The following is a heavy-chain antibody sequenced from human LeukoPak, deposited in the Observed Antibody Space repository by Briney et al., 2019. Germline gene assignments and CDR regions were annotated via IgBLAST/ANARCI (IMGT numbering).Heavy chain of an antibody. CDR2: MNPNSGNT. J-gene: IGHJ4*02. D-gene: IGHD6-19*01. Sequence: ASVKVSCKASGYTFSSYDVNWVRQATGQGLEWMGWMNPNSGNTGYAQKFQGRVTITRNTSITTAYMELSGLTSEDTAVYYCASYPAGIAVAALDYWGQGTLVTVSS. V-gene: IGHV1-8*03. CDR3: ASYPAGIAVAALDY. CDR1: GYTFSSYD.